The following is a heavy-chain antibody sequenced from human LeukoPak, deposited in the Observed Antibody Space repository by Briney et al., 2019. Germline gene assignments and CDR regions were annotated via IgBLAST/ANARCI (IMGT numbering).Heavy chain of an antibody. D-gene: IGHD3-10*01. CDR2: IKHHGSDE. Sequence: PGGSLRLSCAASGFTFSDYWMSWVRQAPGKGLEWVANIKHHGSDEHYVDSVRGRFTISRDNAKNSLFLQMNSLRAEDTAVYYCARIGGSGTYWDYWGQGTLVTVSS. V-gene: IGHV3-7*01. CDR1: GFTFSDYW. CDR3: ARIGGSGTYWDY. J-gene: IGHJ4*02.